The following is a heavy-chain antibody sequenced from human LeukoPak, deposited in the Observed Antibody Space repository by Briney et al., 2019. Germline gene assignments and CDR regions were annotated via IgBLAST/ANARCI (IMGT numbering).Heavy chain of an antibody. V-gene: IGHV3-30-3*01. Sequence: GGSLRLSCAASGFTFSSYVMHWVRQAPGKGLEWVAVISYDGSNKYYADSVKGRFTISRDNSKNTLYLQMNSLRAEDTAVYYCAREMTHSLGGGFDIWGQGTMVTVSS. CDR1: GFTFSSYV. CDR2: ISYDGSNK. CDR3: AREMTHSLGGGFDI. J-gene: IGHJ3*02. D-gene: IGHD3-16*01.